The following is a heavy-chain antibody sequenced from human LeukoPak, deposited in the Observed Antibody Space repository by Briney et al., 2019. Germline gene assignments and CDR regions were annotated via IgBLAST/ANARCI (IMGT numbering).Heavy chain of an antibody. J-gene: IGHJ2*01. Sequence: PSETLSLTCTVSGGSISSSSYYWGWIRQPPGKGLEWIGSVYYSGSTYYNPSLKSRVTISVDTSKNQFSLKLSSVTAADTAVYYCARQDPRAKYFDLWGRGTLVTVSS. CDR3: ARQDPRAKYFDL. V-gene: IGHV4-39*01. D-gene: IGHD4/OR15-4a*01. CDR2: VYYSGST. CDR1: GGSISSSSYY.